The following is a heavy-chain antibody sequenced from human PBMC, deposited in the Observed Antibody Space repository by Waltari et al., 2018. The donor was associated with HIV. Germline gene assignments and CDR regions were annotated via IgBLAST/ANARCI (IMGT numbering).Heavy chain of an antibody. D-gene: IGHD3-3*01. CDR3: ARGKGFGVVITDFDY. V-gene: IGHV4-38-2*01. J-gene: IGHJ4*02. Sequence: QVQLQESGPGLVKPSETLSLTCAVSGYSINTVYYWGSIRQPPGKGLEWIGSISHSGSTYYNLSLKSRVTISVDTSNNQFSLRLNSVTAADTAVYYCARGKGFGVVITDFDYWGQGTLVTVSS. CDR1: GYSINTVYY. CDR2: ISHSGST.